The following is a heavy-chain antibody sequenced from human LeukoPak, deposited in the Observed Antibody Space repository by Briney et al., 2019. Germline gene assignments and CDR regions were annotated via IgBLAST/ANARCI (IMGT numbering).Heavy chain of an antibody. D-gene: IGHD3-22*01. CDR3: VPSDSSGLD. CDR1: GFTFSDYW. J-gene: IGHJ4*02. Sequence: PGGSLILSCAASGFTFSDYWMYWVRQAPGKGLVWVSRTNTDGSSTSYMDSAKGRFTISRDNAKNTIYLQMNSLRAEDTAVYYCVPSDSSGLDWGQGTLVTVSS. V-gene: IGHV3-74*01. CDR2: TNTDGSST.